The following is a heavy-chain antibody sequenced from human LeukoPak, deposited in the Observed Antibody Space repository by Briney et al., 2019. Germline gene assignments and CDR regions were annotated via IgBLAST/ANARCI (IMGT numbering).Heavy chain of an antibody. CDR2: IYPGDSDT. D-gene: IGHD3-10*01. Sequence: GESLKISCQASEYSFTTYWIGWVRQMPGRGLEWMGIIYPGDSDTRYSPSFQGQVTISADKSISTAYPQWSSLKTPDTAIYYCARRGRFGMNYCGMDVWGQGTTVTVSS. V-gene: IGHV5-51*01. CDR1: EYSFTTYW. CDR3: ARRGRFGMNYCGMDV. J-gene: IGHJ6*02.